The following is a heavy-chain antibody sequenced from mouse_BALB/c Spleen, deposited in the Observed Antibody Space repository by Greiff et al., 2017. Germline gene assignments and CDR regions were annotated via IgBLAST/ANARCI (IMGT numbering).Heavy chain of an antibody. CDR1: GYSITSDYA. CDR3: ARRRAYYRYDGYFDY. CDR2: ISYSGST. Sequence: EVQLQESGPGLVKPSQSLSLTCTVTGYSITSDYAWNWIRQFPGNKLEWMGYISYSGSTSYNPSLKSRISITRDTSKNQFFLQLNSVTTEDTATYYCARRRAYYRYDGYFDYWGQGTTRTVSS. V-gene: IGHV3-2*02. D-gene: IGHD2-14*01. J-gene: IGHJ2*01.